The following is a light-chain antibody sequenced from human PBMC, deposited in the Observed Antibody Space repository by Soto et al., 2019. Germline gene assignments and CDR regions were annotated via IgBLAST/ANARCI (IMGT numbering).Light chain of an antibody. J-gene: IGLJ1*01. V-gene: IGLV2-14*01. CDR3: NSYTSSSTLDV. Sequence: QSALTQPASVSGSPGQSITISCTGTSSDIGTYNYVSWYQQDPGKAPKLMLYEVSNRPSGVSNRFFGSKSGNTASLTISGLQAEDEADYFCNSYTSSSTLDVFGTGTKLTVL. CDR1: SSDIGTYNY. CDR2: EVS.